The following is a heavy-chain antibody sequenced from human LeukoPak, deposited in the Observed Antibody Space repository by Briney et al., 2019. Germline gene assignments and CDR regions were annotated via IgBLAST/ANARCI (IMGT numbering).Heavy chain of an antibody. V-gene: IGHV4-38-2*02. CDR3: ARDSPSRVGIAAAGTVGGYYYGMDV. Sequence: SETLSLTCTVSGYSISSGYYWGWIRQPPGKGLEWIGSIYHSGSTYYNPSLKSQVTISVDTSKNQFSLKLSSVTAADTAVYYCARDSPSRVGIAAAGTVGGYYYGMDVWGQGTTVTVSS. CDR2: IYHSGST. J-gene: IGHJ6*02. CDR1: GYSISSGYY. D-gene: IGHD6-13*01.